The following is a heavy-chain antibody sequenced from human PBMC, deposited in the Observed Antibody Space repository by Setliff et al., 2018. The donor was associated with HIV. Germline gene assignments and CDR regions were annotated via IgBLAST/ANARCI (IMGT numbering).Heavy chain of an antibody. Sequence: ASVKVSCKAIGYMILGYKMNWVRQAPGQGLEWIGRISPNNGAAEYAPKFQGRVSMTLDMSISTAYLEIPRLTSDDAAVYFCARPRVFDSFDVWGQGTKVTVSS. V-gene: IGHV1-2*06. CDR2: ISPNNGAA. J-gene: IGHJ3*01. CDR3: ARPRVFDSFDV. CDR1: GYMILGYK. D-gene: IGHD6-6*01.